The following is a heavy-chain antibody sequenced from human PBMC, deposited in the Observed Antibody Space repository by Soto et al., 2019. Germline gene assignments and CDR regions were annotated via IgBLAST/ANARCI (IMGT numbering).Heavy chain of an antibody. J-gene: IGHJ6*03. D-gene: IGHD6-19*01. CDR2: ISSNGVGT. Sequence: EVQLAESGGGLAQPGGSLRLSCAASGFTLSGYAMDWVRQAPGKGLEYVSGISSNGVGTYYANSVQGRFTISRDNSKNTVYLQMGSLRPEDMAVYDCARRAGPDFYYMDVWGKGTTVTVSS. CDR1: GFTLSGYA. V-gene: IGHV3-64*01. CDR3: ARRAGPDFYYMDV.